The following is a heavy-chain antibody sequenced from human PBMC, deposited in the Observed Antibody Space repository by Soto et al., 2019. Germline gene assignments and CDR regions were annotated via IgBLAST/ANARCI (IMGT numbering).Heavy chain of an antibody. V-gene: IGHV3-33*06. Sequence: HPGGSLRLSCAASGFTFNTYGMHWVRQIPGNGLQWVAIIWYDGSIKYYADSVKGRFTISRDNSKNTLYLQMNSLRAEDTAVYYCAKDSVPIFGVVIEYYYYYYGMDVWGQGTTVTVS. CDR3: AKDSVPIFGVVIEYYYYYYGMDV. D-gene: IGHD3-3*01. CDR2: IWYDGSIK. J-gene: IGHJ6*02. CDR1: GFTFNTYG.